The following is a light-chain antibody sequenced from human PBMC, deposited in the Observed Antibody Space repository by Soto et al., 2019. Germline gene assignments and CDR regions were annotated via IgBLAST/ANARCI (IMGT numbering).Light chain of an antibody. V-gene: IGKV3-15*01. Sequence: EIVMTQSPATLSVSPGERATLSCRASQSVSSNLAWYQQIPGQAPRLLIYGASTRATGIPARFSGSRSVTEFTLTISSLQSEDFAVYYCQQYNNWPPTFGQGTRLEIK. J-gene: IGKJ5*01. CDR2: GAS. CDR1: QSVSSN. CDR3: QQYNNWPPT.